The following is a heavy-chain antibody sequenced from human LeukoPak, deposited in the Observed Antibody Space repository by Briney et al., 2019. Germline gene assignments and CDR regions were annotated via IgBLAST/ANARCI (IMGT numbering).Heavy chain of an antibody. CDR2: IYYSGST. V-gene: IGHV4-39*01. D-gene: IGHD5-18*01. CDR1: GGSISSSSYY. Sequence: SETLSLTCTVSGGSISSSSYYWGWIRQPPGKGLEWIGSIYYSGSTYYNPSLKSRVTISVDTSKNQFSLKLSSVTAADTAVYYCARHDLAAAMVESYGMDVWGQGTTATVSS. CDR3: ARHDLAAAMVESYGMDV. J-gene: IGHJ6*02.